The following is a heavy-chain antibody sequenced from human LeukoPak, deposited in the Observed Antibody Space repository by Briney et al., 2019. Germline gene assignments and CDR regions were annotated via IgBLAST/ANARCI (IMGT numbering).Heavy chain of an antibody. V-gene: IGHV3-21*03. CDR3: ASSEWQQLAYDAFDI. Sequence: GGSLRLSCAASGFTFSSYSMNWVRQAPGKGLEWVSSISSSSSYIYYADSVKGRFTTSRDNAKNSLYLQMNSLRAEDTAVYYCASSEWQQLAYDAFDIWGQGTMVTVSS. D-gene: IGHD6-13*01. J-gene: IGHJ3*02. CDR1: GFTFSSYS. CDR2: ISSSSSYI.